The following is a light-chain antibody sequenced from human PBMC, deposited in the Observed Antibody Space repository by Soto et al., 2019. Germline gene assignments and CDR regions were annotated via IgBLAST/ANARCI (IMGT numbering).Light chain of an antibody. Sequence: MSLSPAAVSVSKGDGATLSCRASQSVDSNLAWYQQKPGQTPRLLIYGASTRPTGIPARFSGSGSGKEVTYTFISLQSEDSTVYYCQQSNVWPLPFGG. CDR2: GAS. J-gene: IGKJ4*01. CDR3: QQSNVWPLP. V-gene: IGKV3D-15*01. CDR1: QSVDSN.